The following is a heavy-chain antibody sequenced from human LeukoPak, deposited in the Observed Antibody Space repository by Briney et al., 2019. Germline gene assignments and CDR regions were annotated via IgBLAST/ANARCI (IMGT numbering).Heavy chain of an antibody. CDR1: GGSISSYY. CDR3: ARKPSGSSRYDY. Sequence: SETLSLTCTVSGGSISSYYWTWIRQPPGKGLEWIGFIYDSGSTYYNPSLKSRVTISLDTSKNQLSLKMSSVTAADTPVYYCARKPSGSSRYDYWGQGTLVTVSS. V-gene: IGHV4-59*01. J-gene: IGHJ4*02. D-gene: IGHD6-25*01. CDR2: IYDSGST.